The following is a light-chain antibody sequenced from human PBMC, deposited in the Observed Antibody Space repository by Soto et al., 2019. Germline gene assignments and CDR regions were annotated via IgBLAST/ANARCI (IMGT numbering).Light chain of an antibody. Sequence: EIVVMPFSATPFLSPGERATRSCRGSQNISTNLAWYQQKPGQAPRLLIYGASTGATITSARFSGSGSGTEFTLTISGLQSEDFAIYYCQQYSGWPLTFGGGTKVDIK. CDR3: QQYSGWPLT. CDR2: GAS. J-gene: IGKJ4*01. CDR1: QNISTN. V-gene: IGKV3-15*01.